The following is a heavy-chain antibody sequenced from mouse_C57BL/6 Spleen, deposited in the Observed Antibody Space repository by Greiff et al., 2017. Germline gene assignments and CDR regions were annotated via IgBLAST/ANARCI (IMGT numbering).Heavy chain of an antibody. CDR2: IYPGDGDT. CDR3: ARSEDDYSNPLRI. CDR1: GYAFSSSW. Sequence: QVQLQQSGPELVKPGASVKISCKASGYAFSSSWMNWVKQRPGKGLEWIGRIYPGDGDTNYNGKFKGKATLTADKSSSTAYMQLSSLTSEDSAVYFFARSEDDYSNPLRIWGTGTTVTVSS. V-gene: IGHV1-82*01. D-gene: IGHD2-5*01. J-gene: IGHJ1*03.